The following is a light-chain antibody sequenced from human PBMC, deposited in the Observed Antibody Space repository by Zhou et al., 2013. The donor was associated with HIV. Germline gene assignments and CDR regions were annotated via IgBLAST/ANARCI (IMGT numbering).Light chain of an antibody. CDR1: QSVFSN. CDR3: QQRSNWPLT. Sequence: EVVMTQSPATLSVSPGERVTLSCRASQSVFSNLAWYQQKPGQAPRLLIYDASNRATGIPARFSGSGSGTDFTLTISSLEPEDFAVYFCQQRSNWPLTFGGGTKVEIK. J-gene: IGKJ4*01. CDR2: DAS. V-gene: IGKV3-11*01.